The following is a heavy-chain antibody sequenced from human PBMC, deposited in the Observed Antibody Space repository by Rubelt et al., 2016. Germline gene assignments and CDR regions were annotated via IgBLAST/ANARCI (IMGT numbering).Heavy chain of an antibody. CDR1: GGSISSSSSY. CDR3: ARHYSSTWANWFDP. V-gene: IGHV4-39*07. D-gene: IGHD6-13*01. J-gene: IGHJ5*02. CDR2: IYYSGST. Sequence: QLQLQESGPGLVKPSETLSLTCTVSGGSISSSSSYWGWIRQPPGKGLEWIGSIYYSGSTYYNPSLKSRVTISVDTSKNQFSLKLSPLSSAETDVYYCARHYSSTWANWFDPWGQGTLVTVSP.